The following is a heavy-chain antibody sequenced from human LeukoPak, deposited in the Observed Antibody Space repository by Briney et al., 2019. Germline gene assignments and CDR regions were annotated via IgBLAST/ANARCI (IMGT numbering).Heavy chain of an antibody. D-gene: IGHD3-3*01. V-gene: IGHV1-8*01. CDR2: MNPNGGNT. CDR3: ARSVPNDWSGYYDGGTPDY. J-gene: IGHJ4*02. Sequence: ASVKVSCKASGYTFTSYDINWVRQATGQGLEWMGWMNPNGGNTGYAQKFQGRVTMTRNTSISTAYMELSSLRSEDTAVYYCARSVPNDWSGYYDGGTPDYWGQGTLVTVSS. CDR1: GYTFTSYD.